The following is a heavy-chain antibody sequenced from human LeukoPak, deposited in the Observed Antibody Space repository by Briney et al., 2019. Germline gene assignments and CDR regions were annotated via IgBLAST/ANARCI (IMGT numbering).Heavy chain of an antibody. Sequence: KTGGSLRFSCAAPGFTFSSYGMSWVRHAPGKGLEWVSAIICSGGSTYYADSVKGRFTISRDNSKNTLYLQMNSLRAEDTAVYYCAKSYSSGSNYFDYWGQGTLVTVSS. D-gene: IGHD6-19*01. V-gene: IGHV3-23*01. J-gene: IGHJ4*02. CDR3: AKSYSSGSNYFDY. CDR2: IICSGGST. CDR1: GFTFSSYG.